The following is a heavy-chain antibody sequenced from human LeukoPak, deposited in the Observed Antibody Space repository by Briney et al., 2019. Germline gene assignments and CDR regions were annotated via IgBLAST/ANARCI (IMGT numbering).Heavy chain of an antibody. CDR1: GGSISSYY. CDR3: ARHVDSSGWYRSYFDY. J-gene: IGHJ4*02. CDR2: IYYSGST. D-gene: IGHD6-19*01. Sequence: SGTLSLTCTVSGGSISSYYWTWIRQPPGKGLEWIAYIYYSGSTNYNPSLKSRVTISVDKSKNQFSLKLRSVTAADTAVYYCARHVDSSGWYRSYFDYWGQGTLVSVSS. V-gene: IGHV4-59*08.